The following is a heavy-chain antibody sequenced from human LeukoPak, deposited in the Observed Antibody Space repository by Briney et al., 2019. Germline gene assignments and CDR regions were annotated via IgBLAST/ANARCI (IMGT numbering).Heavy chain of an antibody. J-gene: IGHJ4*02. CDR2: IIPIFGTA. Sequence: ASVKVSCKASGGTFSSYAISWVRQAPGQGLEWMGGIIPIFGTANYAQKFQGRVTITADESTSTAYMELSSLRSEDTAVYYCARDTKMYYDILTGYYTPYYFDYWGQGTLVTVSS. CDR3: ARDTKMYYDILTGYYTPYYFDY. V-gene: IGHV1-69*13. D-gene: IGHD3-9*01. CDR1: GGTFSSYA.